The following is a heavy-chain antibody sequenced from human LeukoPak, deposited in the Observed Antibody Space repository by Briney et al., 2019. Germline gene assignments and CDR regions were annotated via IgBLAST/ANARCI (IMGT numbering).Heavy chain of an antibody. D-gene: IGHD3-10*01. CDR3: ATGTITMVRGVIGY. CDR2: INAGNGNT. J-gene: IGHJ4*02. Sequence: ASVKVSCKASGYTFTSYAMHWVRQAPGQRLEWMGWINAGNGNTKYSQKFQGRVTITRDTSASTAYMELSSLRSEDTAVYYCATGTITMVRGVIGYWGQGTLVTVSS. V-gene: IGHV1-3*01. CDR1: GYTFTSYA.